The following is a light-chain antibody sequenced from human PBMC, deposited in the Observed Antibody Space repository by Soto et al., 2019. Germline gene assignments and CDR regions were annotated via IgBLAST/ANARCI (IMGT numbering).Light chain of an antibody. Sequence: EIVLTQSPGTLSLSPGERATLSCRASQSVSSSYLAWYQQKSGQAPRLLIYGASNRATGIPDRFSGSGSGTAFTLTISRLEPEDFAVYFCQQYGTSPRTFGQGTEVEIK. V-gene: IGKV3-20*01. CDR3: QQYGTSPRT. CDR2: GAS. CDR1: QSVSSSY. J-gene: IGKJ1*01.